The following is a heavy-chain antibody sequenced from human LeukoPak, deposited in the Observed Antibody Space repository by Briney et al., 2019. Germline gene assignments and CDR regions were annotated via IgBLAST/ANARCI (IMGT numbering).Heavy chain of an antibody. CDR1: GFTFISYG. CDR2: IRYDGSNK. Sequence: GGSLGLSCAASGFTFISYGMHWVRQAPGKGLEWVTFIRYDGSNKYYADSVKGRFIISRDNSKNTLYLQMNSLRAEDTAVYYCAKDTVKVTTIRRVPHYMDVWGKGTTVTISS. J-gene: IGHJ6*03. CDR3: AKDTVKVTTIRRVPHYMDV. D-gene: IGHD5-12*01. V-gene: IGHV3-30*02.